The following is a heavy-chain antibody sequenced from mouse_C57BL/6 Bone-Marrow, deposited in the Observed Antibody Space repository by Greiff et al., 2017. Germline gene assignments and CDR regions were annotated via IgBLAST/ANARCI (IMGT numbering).Heavy chain of an antibody. CDR1: GFSCNTYA. J-gene: IGHJ4*01. Sequence: EVQLVESGGGLVQPKGSLKLSCAASGFSCNTYAMNRVRQAPGKGLEWVARIRSKSNNYATYYADSVKDRFTISRDDSESMLYLQMNNLKTDDTSMYYCVRQDDPVSFAMDYWSQGTSFTVSS. D-gene: IGHD6-2*01. V-gene: IGHV10-1*01. CDR2: IRSKSNNYAT. CDR3: VRQDDPVSFAMDY.